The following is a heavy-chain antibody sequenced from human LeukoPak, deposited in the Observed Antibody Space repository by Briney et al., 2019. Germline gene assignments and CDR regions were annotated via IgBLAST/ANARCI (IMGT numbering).Heavy chain of an antibody. J-gene: IGHJ4*02. D-gene: IGHD4-17*01. CDR2: ISAYNGNT. CDR3: ARDRPDYGDYVFMSDY. CDR1: GYTFTSYG. Sequence: GASVKVSCKASGYTFTSYGISWVRQAPGQGLEWMGWISAYNGNTNYAQKLQGRVTMTTDTSTSTAYMELRSLRSDDTAVYYCARDRPDYGDYVFMSDYWGQGTLVTVSS. V-gene: IGHV1-18*01.